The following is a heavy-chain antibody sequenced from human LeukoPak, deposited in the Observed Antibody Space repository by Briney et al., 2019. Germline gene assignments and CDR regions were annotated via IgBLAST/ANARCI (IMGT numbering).Heavy chain of an antibody. CDR3: AKDRREGSGSAFDY. J-gene: IGHJ4*02. D-gene: IGHD3-10*01. CDR2: IRYDGSNK. CDR1: GFTFSSYG. V-gene: IGHV3-30*02. Sequence: GGSLRLSCEASGFTFSSYGMHWVRQAPGKGLEWVAFIRYDGSNKYYADSVKGRFTISRDNSKNTLYLQMNSLRAEDTAVYYCAKDRREGSGSAFDYWGQGTLVTVSS.